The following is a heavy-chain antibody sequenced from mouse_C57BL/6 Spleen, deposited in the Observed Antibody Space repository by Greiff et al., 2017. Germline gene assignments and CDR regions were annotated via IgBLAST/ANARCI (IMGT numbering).Heavy chain of an antibody. V-gene: IGHV1-74*01. CDR2: IHPSDSDT. Sequence: QVQLQQPGAELVKPGASVKVSCKASGYTFTSYWMHWVKQRPGQGLEWIGRIHPSDSDTNYNQKFKGKAILTVDKSSSTAYMQLSSLTSEDSAVYYCAMNYGSPGYFDVWGTGTTVTVSS. CDR1: GYTFTSYW. CDR3: AMNYGSPGYFDV. D-gene: IGHD1-1*01. J-gene: IGHJ1*03.